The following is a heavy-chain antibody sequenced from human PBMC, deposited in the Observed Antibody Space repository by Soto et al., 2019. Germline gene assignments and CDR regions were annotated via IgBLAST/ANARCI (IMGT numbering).Heavy chain of an antibody. CDR1: ELTFSTFA. CDR3: AKYDFGRAPDYTFYYGMDV. J-gene: IGHJ6*02. CDR2: ITGSGRDT. D-gene: IGHD3-16*01. V-gene: IGHV3-23*01. Sequence: SGGSLRLSCAGPELTFSTFAMTWVRQTPARGLEWVSAITGSGRDTYYADSVKGRFTISRDNSKNTMYLQMTSLRAEDTAIYYCAKYDFGRAPDYTFYYGMDVWGQGTTVTVSS.